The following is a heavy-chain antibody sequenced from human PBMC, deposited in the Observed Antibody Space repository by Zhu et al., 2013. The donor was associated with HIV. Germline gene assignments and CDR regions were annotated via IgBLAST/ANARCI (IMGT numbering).Heavy chain of an antibody. D-gene: IGHD2-2*01. CDR1: GFIFTSVG. CDR2: VNPYNGVA. Sequence: QLIQSGPEVKKPGDSVKLSCQTRGFIFTSVGYSWVRQAPGQRFEWIAWVNPYNGVARVTQKLEDRVFMAKDASTSSAYMELTTLTFDDTAVYYCARWEVPPTPAARYYVDVWGKGTTVTVSS. CDR3: ARWEVPPTPAARYYVDV. V-gene: IGHV1-18*04. J-gene: IGHJ6*03.